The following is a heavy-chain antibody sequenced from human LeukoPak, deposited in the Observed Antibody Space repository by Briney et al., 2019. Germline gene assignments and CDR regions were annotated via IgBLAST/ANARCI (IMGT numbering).Heavy chain of an antibody. J-gene: IGHJ6*03. CDR3: ARDIVVVPQRSYYYYYMDV. Sequence: SETLSLTCTVSGGSISSYYWSWIRQPPGKGLEWIGYIYYSGSTNYNPSLKSRVTMSVDTSKNQFSLKLSSVTAADTAVYYCARDIVVVPQRSYYYYYMDVWGKGTTVTISS. V-gene: IGHV4-59*12. CDR2: IYYSGST. CDR1: GGSISSYY. D-gene: IGHD2-2*01.